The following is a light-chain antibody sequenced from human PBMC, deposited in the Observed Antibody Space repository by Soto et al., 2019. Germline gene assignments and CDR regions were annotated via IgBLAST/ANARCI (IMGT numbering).Light chain of an antibody. V-gene: IGKV3-20*01. Sequence: EIVLTQSPGILSLSPGERASLSCGASQSISSSFLAWYQQKPGQAPRLLIYGASSRATGIPDRFSGTGSGTDFTLTISRLEPEDLAVYYCQQYDNSPITFGQGTRLEIK. CDR1: QSISSSF. CDR3: QQYDNSPIT. CDR2: GAS. J-gene: IGKJ5*01.